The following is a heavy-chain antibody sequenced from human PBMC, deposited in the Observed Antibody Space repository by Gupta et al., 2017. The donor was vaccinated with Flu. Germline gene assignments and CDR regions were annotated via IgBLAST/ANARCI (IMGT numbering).Heavy chain of an antibody. CDR3: ARGVYYDSSGYSYRRVNFDY. D-gene: IGHD3-22*01. Sequence: WIRQPPGKGLEWIGEINHSGSTNYNPSLKSRVTISVDTSKNQFSLKLSSVTAADTAVYYCARGVYYDSSGYSYRRVNFDYWGQGTLVTVSS. CDR2: INHSGST. V-gene: IGHV4-34*01. J-gene: IGHJ4*02.